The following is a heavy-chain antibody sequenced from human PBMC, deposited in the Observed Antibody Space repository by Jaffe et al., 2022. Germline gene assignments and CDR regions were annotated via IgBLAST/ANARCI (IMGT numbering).Heavy chain of an antibody. J-gene: IGHJ4*02. V-gene: IGHV3-7*01. CDR2: IKTDGSEE. CDR1: GITLSDYW. D-gene: IGHD3-16*01. Sequence: VQLVESGGDLVRPGGSLRLSCEGSGITLSDYWMTWVRQGAGRGLECVADIKTDGSEEYYAESVKGRFTISRDNAKDVVYLHMSSLRVEDTALYYCTTDLNWAATWGQGTLVTVSS. CDR3: TTDLNWAAT.